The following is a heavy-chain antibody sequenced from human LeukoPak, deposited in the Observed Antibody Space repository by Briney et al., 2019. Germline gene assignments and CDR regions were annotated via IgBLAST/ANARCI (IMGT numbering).Heavy chain of an antibody. V-gene: IGHV1-46*01. J-gene: IGHJ4*02. CDR1: GYTFTGYY. CDR3: ARVFTN. CDR2: INPSGGST. D-gene: IGHD2-8*01. Sequence: ASVKVSCKASGYTFTGYYMHWVRQAPGQGLEWMGIINPSGGSTIYSQKFQGRVTMTTDMSTSTVYMELTSLRSDDTAVYYCARVFTNRGQGTLVTVSS.